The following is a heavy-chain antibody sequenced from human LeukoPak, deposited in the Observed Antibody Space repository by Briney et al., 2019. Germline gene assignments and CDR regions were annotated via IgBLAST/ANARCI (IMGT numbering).Heavy chain of an antibody. J-gene: IGHJ4*02. CDR1: GGTFSSYA. V-gene: IGHV1-69*13. CDR2: IIPIFGTA. CDR3: AKRASSSWLGYYFDY. D-gene: IGHD6-13*01. Sequence: ASVKVSCKASGGTFSSYAISWVRQAPGQGLEWMGGIIPIFGTANYAQKFQGRVTITADESTSTAYMELSSLRSEDTAVYYCAKRASSSWLGYYFDYWGQGTLVTVSP.